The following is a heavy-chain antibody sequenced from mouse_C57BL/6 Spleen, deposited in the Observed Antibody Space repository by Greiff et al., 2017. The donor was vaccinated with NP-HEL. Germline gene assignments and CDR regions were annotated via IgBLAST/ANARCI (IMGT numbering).Heavy chain of an antibody. J-gene: IGHJ3*01. CDR2: IYPGSGNT. V-gene: IGHV1-76*01. CDR1: GYTFTDYY. D-gene: IGHD3-2*02. Sequence: VQLQESGAELVRPGASVKLSCKASGYTFTDYYINWVKQRPGQGLEWIARIYPGSGNTYYNEKFKGKATLTAEKSSSTAYMQLSSLTSEDSAVDFCARYEAAQAAFAYWGQGTLVTVSA. CDR3: ARYEAAQAAFAY.